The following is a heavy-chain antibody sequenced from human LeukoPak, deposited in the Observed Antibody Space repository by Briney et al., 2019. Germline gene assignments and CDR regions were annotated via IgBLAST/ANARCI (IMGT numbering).Heavy chain of an antibody. CDR1: GFTFEKFG. V-gene: IGHV3-30*02. Sequence: GGSLRLSCAASGFTFEKFGMHWVRQAPGKGLEWGAFMWYNGKNEFYADSVGGRFTISRDNSADTVYLQMNSLRVENPAVYYCVKDRCGDSPRPLGYWGQGALVTVSS. CDR2: MWYNGKNE. J-gene: IGHJ4*02. D-gene: IGHD4-17*01. CDR3: VKDRCGDSPRPLGY.